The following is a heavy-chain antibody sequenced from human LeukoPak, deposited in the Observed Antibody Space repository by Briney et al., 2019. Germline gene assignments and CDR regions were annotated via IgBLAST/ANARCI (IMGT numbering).Heavy chain of an antibody. CDR1: GYSFTNHY. J-gene: IGHJ4*02. CDR2: VYPGDSDT. D-gene: IGHD3-10*01. Sequence: GESLKISCKGSGYSFTNHYIGWVRLMPGKGLEWMGIVYPGDSDTRYSPSIQGQVTISADKSISTAHLQWSSLKASDTAMYYCARRGYGSGNYYYPNWGQGTLVTVSS. V-gene: IGHV5-51*01. CDR3: ARRGYGSGNYYYPN.